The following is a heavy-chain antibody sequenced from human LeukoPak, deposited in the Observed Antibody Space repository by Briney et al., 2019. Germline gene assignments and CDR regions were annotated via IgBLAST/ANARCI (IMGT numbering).Heavy chain of an antibody. J-gene: IGHJ4*02. Sequence: SETLSLTCTVSGGFISSYYWSWIRQPPGKGLEWIGYIYYSGSTNYNPSLKSRVTISVDTSKNQFSLKLSSVTAADTAVYYCASYPGWDSSGLYFDYWGQGTLVTVSS. CDR2: IYYSGST. V-gene: IGHV4-59*08. CDR3: ASYPGWDSSGLYFDY. CDR1: GGFISSYY. D-gene: IGHD6-19*01.